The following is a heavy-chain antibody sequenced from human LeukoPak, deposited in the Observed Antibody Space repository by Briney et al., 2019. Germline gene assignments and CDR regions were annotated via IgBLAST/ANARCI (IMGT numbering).Heavy chain of an antibody. Sequence: GGSLRLSCAASGFTFSSYSMNWVRQAPGKGLEWVAFIRYDGSNKYYADSVKGRFTISRDNSKNTLYLQMNSLRAEDTAVYYCAKDRKRGYSGYDLGWFDPWGQGTLVTVSS. CDR3: AKDRKRGYSGYDLGWFDP. CDR1: GFTFSSYS. V-gene: IGHV3-30*02. D-gene: IGHD5-12*01. J-gene: IGHJ5*02. CDR2: IRYDGSNK.